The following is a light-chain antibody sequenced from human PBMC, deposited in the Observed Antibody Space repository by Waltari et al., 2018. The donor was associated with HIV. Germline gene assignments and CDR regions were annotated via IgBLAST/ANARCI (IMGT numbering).Light chain of an antibody. Sequence: QSVLTQPPSASGTPGPRVTISCSGRSSNIGSNTVYLYQQLPGMAPRLVIFRNNQRPSGVPDRFSGSKSGTSASLAISGLRSEDEADYYCATWGDSLSGPVVFGGGTKVTVL. J-gene: IGLJ2*01. CDR3: ATWGDSLSGPVV. CDR2: RNN. CDR1: SSNIGSNT. V-gene: IGLV1-47*01.